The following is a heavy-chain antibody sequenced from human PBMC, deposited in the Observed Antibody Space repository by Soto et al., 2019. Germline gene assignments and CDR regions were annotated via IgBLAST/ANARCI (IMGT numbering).Heavy chain of an antibody. CDR3: ARDSSGWYRPFDY. CDR1: GGTFSSYA. Sequence: SVTVSCKASGGTFSSYAISWVRQAPGQGLEWMGGIIPIFGTANYAQKFQGRVTITADESTSTAYMELRSLRSEDTAVYYCARDSSGWYRPFDYWGQGTLVTVSS. V-gene: IGHV1-69*13. J-gene: IGHJ4*02. D-gene: IGHD6-19*01. CDR2: IIPIFGTA.